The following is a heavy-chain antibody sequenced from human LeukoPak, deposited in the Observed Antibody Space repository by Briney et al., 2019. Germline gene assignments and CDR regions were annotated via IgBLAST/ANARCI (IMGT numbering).Heavy chain of an antibody. J-gene: IGHJ1*01. CDR3: ARGSWLGYFQH. CDR2: ISGYNGNT. Sequence: ASVKVSCKASGYTFSSYGINWVRQAPGQGLEWMGWISGYNGNTNNAQQAQGRVTLTTDTSTSTAYMELRSLRSDDTAVYYCARGSWLGYFQHWGQGALVTVSS. D-gene: IGHD5-24*01. CDR1: GYTFSSYG. V-gene: IGHV1-18*01.